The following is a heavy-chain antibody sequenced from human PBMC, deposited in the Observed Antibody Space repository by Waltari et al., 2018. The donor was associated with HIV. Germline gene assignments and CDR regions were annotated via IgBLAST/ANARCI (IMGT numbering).Heavy chain of an antibody. V-gene: IGHV3-7*04. J-gene: IGHJ4*02. Sequence: EVQLVESGGGLVQPGGSLRLSCAASALTFRSHWMSWVSQVPGKWLEWVAKKKENGRDKDNGDSVKCRFTISRENAKNSLYVQMNSLRAEDTAVYYCTRVLYDRSGYASDLPDYLDYWGQGTLVTVSS. CDR2: KKENGRDK. CDR1: ALTFRSHW. CDR3: TRVLYDRSGYASDLPDYLDY. D-gene: IGHD3-22*01.